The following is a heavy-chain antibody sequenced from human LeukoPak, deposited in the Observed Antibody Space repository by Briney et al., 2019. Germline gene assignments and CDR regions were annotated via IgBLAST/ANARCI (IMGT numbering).Heavy chain of an antibody. D-gene: IGHD3-3*01. CDR2: IYHSGST. V-gene: IGHV4-30-2*01. J-gene: IGHJ3*02. Sequence: SETLSLTCTVSGGSISSGGYYWSWIRQPPGKGLEWIGYIYHSGSTYYNPSLKSRVTISVDRSKNQFSLKLSSVTAVDTAVYYCARDAPYDFWSGYYLDIWGQGTMVTVSS. CDR1: GGSISSGGYY. CDR3: ARDAPYDFWSGYYLDI.